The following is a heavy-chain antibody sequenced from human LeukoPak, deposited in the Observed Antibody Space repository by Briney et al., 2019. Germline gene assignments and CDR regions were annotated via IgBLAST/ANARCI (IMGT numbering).Heavy chain of an antibody. CDR1: GFMFSDYW. CDR3: ARDKIVGPTNFDY. CDR2: IKQNGGEI. V-gene: IGHV3-7*03. Sequence: GGSLRLSCAASGFMFSDYWMSWVRQVPGKGLEWVANIKQNGGEIYYVDSVKGRFTISRDNAKNSLYLQMNSLRAEDTAIYYCARDKIVGPTNFDYWGQGTLVTVSS. J-gene: IGHJ4*02. D-gene: IGHD1-26*01.